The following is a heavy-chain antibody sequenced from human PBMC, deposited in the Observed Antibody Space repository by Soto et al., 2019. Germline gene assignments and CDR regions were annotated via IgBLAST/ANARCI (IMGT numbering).Heavy chain of an antibody. CDR1: CGSMTSYY. CDR2: IYYGGST. J-gene: IGHJ4*02. CDR3: ARHVGKWGFDY. D-gene: IGHD1-26*01. V-gene: IGHV4-59*08. Sequence: QVQLQESGPGLVQPSETLSLTCTVSCGSMTSYYWSWVRQPPEKGLEGIANIYYGGSTTHNPSLKNRATTSVDTSRNQFSLKLTSVTATDTAVYYCARHVGKWGFDYWGQGTQVTVSS.